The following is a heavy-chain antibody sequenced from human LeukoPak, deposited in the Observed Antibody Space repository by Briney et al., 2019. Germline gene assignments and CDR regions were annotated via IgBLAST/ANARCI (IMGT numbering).Heavy chain of an antibody. D-gene: IGHD3-10*01. V-gene: IGHV1-2*02. J-gene: IGHJ4*02. CDR1: GYTFTGYY. CDR2: INPNSGGT. CDR3: ARAGYGSGTTFDY. Sequence: ASVKVSCKASGYTFTGYYMHWVRQAPGQGLEWMGWINPNSGGTNYAQKFQGRVTMTRDTSISTAYMGLSRLRSDDTAVYYCARAGYGSGTTFDYWGQGTLVTVSS.